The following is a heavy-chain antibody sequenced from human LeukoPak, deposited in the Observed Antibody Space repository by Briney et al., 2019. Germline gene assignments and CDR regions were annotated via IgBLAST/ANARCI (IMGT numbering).Heavy chain of an antibody. CDR3: ARDRGVIPIDAFDI. V-gene: IGHV4-4*02. CDR2: IYHSGST. Sequence: PSGTLSLTCAVSGGSISSSNWWRWVRQPPGKGLEWIGEIYHSGSTNYNPSLKSRVTISVDKSKNQFSLKLSSVTAADTAVYYCARDRGVIPIDAFDIWGQGTMVTVSS. D-gene: IGHD3-10*01. J-gene: IGHJ3*02. CDR1: GGSISSSNW.